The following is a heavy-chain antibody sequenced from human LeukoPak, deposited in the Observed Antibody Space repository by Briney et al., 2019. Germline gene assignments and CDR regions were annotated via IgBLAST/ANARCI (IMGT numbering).Heavy chain of an antibody. J-gene: IGHJ4*02. CDR1: GYTFTSYA. D-gene: IGHD3-22*01. Sequence: ASVKVSCKASGYTFTSYAMHWVRQAPGQRLEWMGWINAGNGNTKYSQKFQGRVTITRDTSAGTAYMELSSLRSEDTAVYYCARGTAYYYDSSGQDYWGQGTLVTVSS. CDR2: INAGNGNT. CDR3: ARGTAYYYDSSGQDY. V-gene: IGHV1-3*01.